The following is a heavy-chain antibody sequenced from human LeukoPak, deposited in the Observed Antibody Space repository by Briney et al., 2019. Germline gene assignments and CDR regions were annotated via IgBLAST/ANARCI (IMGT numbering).Heavy chain of an antibody. CDR1: GYTFTGYY. D-gene: IGHD1-7*01. J-gene: IGHJ4*02. CDR3: ARGLSRELRNMGY. CDR2: INPNSGGT. Sequence: ASVKVSCKASGYTFTGYYMHWVRQAPGQGLEWMGWINPNSGGTNYAQKFQGRVTMTRDTSISTAFMELSRLRSDDTAVYYCARGLSRELRNMGYWGQGTLVTVSS. V-gene: IGHV1-2*02.